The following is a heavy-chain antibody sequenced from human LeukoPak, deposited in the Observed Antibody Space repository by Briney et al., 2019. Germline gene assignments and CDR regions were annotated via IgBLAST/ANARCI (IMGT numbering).Heavy chain of an antibody. D-gene: IGHD2-15*01. CDR3: ASSPPLGYCSGGSCPNWFDP. CDR2: ISGSGGST. CDR1: GFTFSSYA. V-gene: IGHV3-23*01. J-gene: IGHJ5*02. Sequence: PGGSLRLSCAASGFTFSSYAMSWVRQAPGKGLEWVSAISGSGGSTYYADSVKGRFTIPRDNPTHKLYLQMNSLRAEDTAVYYCASSPPLGYCSGGSCPNWFDPWGQGTLVTVSS.